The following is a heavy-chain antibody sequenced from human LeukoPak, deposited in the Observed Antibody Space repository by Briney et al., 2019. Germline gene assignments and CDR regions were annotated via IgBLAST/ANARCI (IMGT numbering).Heavy chain of an antibody. Sequence: SVKVSCKASGGTFSSYAISWVRQAPGQGLEWMGGIIPIFGTANYAQKFQGRVTITADESTSTAYMELSSLRSEDTAVYYRARRYYDYVFNWFDPWGQGTLVTVSS. D-gene: IGHD3-16*01. CDR3: ARRYYDYVFNWFDP. J-gene: IGHJ5*02. CDR1: GGTFSSYA. V-gene: IGHV1-69*13. CDR2: IIPIFGTA.